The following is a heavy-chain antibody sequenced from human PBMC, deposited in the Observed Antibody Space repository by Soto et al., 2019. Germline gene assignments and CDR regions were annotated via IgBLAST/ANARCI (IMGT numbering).Heavy chain of an antibody. CDR2: IYWDDDK. D-gene: IGHD2-21*02. V-gene: IGHV2-5*02. CDR1: AFSLSTGGVG. CDR3: IQSRCGGDCLQSYASYYYYGMDV. J-gene: IGHJ6*02. Sequence: QITLKESGPTLVKPTQTLTLTCTFSAFSLSTGGVGVGWIRQPPGKALEWLALIYWDDDKRYSPSLRSRLTITKDTSKNQVVLTMKNMDPVDTATYYCIQSRCGGDCLQSYASYYYYGMDVWGQGTTVTVSS.